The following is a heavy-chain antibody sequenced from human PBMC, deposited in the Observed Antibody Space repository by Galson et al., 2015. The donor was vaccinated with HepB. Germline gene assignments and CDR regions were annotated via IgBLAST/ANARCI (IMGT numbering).Heavy chain of an antibody. Sequence: SLRLSCAASGFTFSSYAMSWVRQAPGKGLEWVSAISGSGGSTYYADSVKGRFTISRDNSKNTLFLQMNSLRAEDTALYYCAKVGTPGYYYYDNMDVWGKGTTVTVSS. CDR3: AKVGTPGYYYYDNMDV. D-gene: IGHD1-14*01. CDR2: ISGSGGST. J-gene: IGHJ6*03. CDR1: GFTFSSYA. V-gene: IGHV3-23*01.